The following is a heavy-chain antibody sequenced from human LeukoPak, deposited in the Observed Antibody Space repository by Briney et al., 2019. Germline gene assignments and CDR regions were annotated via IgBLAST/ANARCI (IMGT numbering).Heavy chain of an antibody. CDR1: GGSFSGYY. D-gene: IGHD6-13*01. V-gene: IGHV4-34*01. CDR2: INHSGST. Sequence: SETLSLTCAVYGGSFSGYYWSWIRQPPGKGLEWIGEINHSGSTNYNPSLKSRVTISVDTSKNQFSLKLSSVTAADTAVYYCARGPGYSSSWFTFFDYWGQGTLVTVSS. J-gene: IGHJ4*02. CDR3: ARGPGYSSSWFTFFDY.